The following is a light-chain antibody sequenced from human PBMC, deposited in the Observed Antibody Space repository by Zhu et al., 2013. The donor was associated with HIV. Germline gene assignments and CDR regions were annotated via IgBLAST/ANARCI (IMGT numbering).Light chain of an antibody. J-gene: IGKJ3*01. V-gene: IGKV3-20*01. CDR1: QTVSYKH. Sequence: EVVLMQSPGTLSLSPGERATLSCRASQTVSYKHIAWYQQKPGQAPRLLIYGASSRAPGIPDRFSGGGSGTVFTLTINSLQPEDAATYYCQQLNSYPIFAFGPGTKVNIK. CDR2: GAS. CDR3: QQLNSYPIFA.